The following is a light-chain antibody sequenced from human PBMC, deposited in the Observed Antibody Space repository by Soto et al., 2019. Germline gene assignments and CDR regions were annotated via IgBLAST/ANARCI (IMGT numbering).Light chain of an antibody. Sequence: EIVMTQSPATLSVSPGERATLSCRASQSISINLAWYQHKPGQAPRLLICDASTRATGIPARFSGSGSGTEFTLTISSLQSEDFAVYYCQQYNNWPPSYTFGQGTKLEIK. V-gene: IGKV3-15*01. CDR3: QQYNNWPPSYT. CDR1: QSISIN. CDR2: DAS. J-gene: IGKJ2*01.